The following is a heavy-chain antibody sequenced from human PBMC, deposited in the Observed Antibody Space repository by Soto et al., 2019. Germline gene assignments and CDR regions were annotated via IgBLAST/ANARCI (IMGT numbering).Heavy chain of an antibody. CDR1: GGIFISNA. D-gene: IGHD5-18*01. CDR2: ILPIFDTT. J-gene: IGHJ4*01. V-gene: IGHV1-69*01. Sequence: QVQLVQSGAEGKKPGSSVKVSCQASGGIFISNAISWVLPAPGQGLEWMGGILPIFDTTHYAQKFQGRVTITADECTSTAYMELSSLKSEDTALYYCATGGRGYSSAPRFYFEYWGHGTLVTVSS. CDR3: ATGGRGYSSAPRFYFEY.